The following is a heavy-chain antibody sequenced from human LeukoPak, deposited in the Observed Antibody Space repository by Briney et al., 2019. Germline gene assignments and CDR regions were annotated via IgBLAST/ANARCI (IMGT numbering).Heavy chain of an antibody. CDR2: MNPNSGNT. Sequence: ASVKVSCKASGYTFTSYDINWVRQATGQGLEWMGWMNPNSGNTGYAQKFQGRVTMTRNTSISTAYMELSSLRSEDTAVYYCARAAVVSGTYYDYVWGSYRELIYDYWGQGTLVTVSS. CDR1: GYTFTSYD. D-gene: IGHD3-16*02. CDR3: ARAAVVSGTYYDYVWGSYRELIYDY. V-gene: IGHV1-8*01. J-gene: IGHJ4*02.